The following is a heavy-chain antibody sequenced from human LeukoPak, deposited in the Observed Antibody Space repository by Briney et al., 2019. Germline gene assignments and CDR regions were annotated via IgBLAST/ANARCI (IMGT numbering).Heavy chain of an antibody. V-gene: IGHV4-38-2*02. J-gene: IGHJ6*02. CDR3: ARDYGSGSYYSYYYGMGV. Sequence: SETLSLTCTVSGYSISSGYYWGWIRQPPGKGLEWIGSIYHSGSTYYNPSLKSRVTISVDTSKNQFSLKLSSVTAADTAVYYCARDYGSGSYYSYYYGMGVWGQGTTVTVSS. CDR1: GYSISSGYY. D-gene: IGHD3-10*01. CDR2: IYHSGST.